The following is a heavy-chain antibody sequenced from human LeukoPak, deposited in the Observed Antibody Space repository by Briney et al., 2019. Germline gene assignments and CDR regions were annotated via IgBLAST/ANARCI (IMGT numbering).Heavy chain of an antibody. CDR1: GFTLGNHG. CDR3: ARHRGSVFKGYMDV. V-gene: IGHV3-33*01. Sequence: HPGASLRLSCAASGFTLGNHGMHWVRQAPGKGLEWVAIIYSDGVNKYCADSMKGRFTISRDTSKNTLFLEMESLRTEDTAVYYCARHRGSVFKGYMDVWGKGTTVTVSS. D-gene: IGHD2-8*01. CDR2: IYSDGVNK. J-gene: IGHJ6*03.